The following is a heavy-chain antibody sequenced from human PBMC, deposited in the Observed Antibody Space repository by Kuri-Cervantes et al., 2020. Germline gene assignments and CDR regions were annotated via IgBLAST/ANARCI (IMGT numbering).Heavy chain of an antibody. V-gene: IGHV3-74*01. CDR2: ISSDGSST. Sequence: GGSLRLSCTVSGGSISSYYWSWIRQPPGKGLVWVSHISSDGSSTRYADSVKGRFTISRDNAKNTLYLQMNSLRAEDTAVYYCARGLVGSSWYDYFDYWGQGTLVTVSS. CDR1: GGSISSYY. J-gene: IGHJ4*02. D-gene: IGHD6-13*01. CDR3: ARGLVGSSWYDYFDY.